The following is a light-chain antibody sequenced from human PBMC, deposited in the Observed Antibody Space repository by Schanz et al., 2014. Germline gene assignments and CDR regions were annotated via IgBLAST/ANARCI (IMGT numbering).Light chain of an antibody. CDR2: SNN. V-gene: IGLV1-44*01. CDR1: SSNIGGNT. CDR3: AAWDDSLNGLV. J-gene: IGLJ3*02. Sequence: QSVLTQPPSASGTPGQRVTISCSGSSSNIGGNTVNWYQQLPGTAPKPLIYSNNQRPSGVPDRFSGSKSGTSASLAITGLQSEDEADYYCAAWDDSLNGLVFGGGTKLTVL.